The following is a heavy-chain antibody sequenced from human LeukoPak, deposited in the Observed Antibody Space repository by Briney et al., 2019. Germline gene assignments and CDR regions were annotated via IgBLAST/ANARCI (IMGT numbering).Heavy chain of an antibody. J-gene: IGHJ4*02. CDR2: IYHSWSP. V-gene: IGHV4-4*02. D-gene: IGHD6-19*01. CDR1: GGSISSSNW. CDR3: ARGVLDSSGWYRWGL. Sequence: SETLSLTCAVSGGSISSSNWWRWVRQPPGKGLEWIGEIYHSWSPNYTPSTKSRVTISVDKSKTQFSLKLSSVTAADTAVYYCARGVLDSSGWYRWGLWGQGTLVTVSS.